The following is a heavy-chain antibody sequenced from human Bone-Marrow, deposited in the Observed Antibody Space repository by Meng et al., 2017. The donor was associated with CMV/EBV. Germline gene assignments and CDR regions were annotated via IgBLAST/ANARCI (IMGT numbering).Heavy chain of an antibody. Sequence: GGSLRLSCAASGFTFSSYGMHWVRQAPGKGLEWVAFIRHDGSNKYYADSVKGRFTISRDNSKNTLYLQMNSLRAEDTAVYYCAKVGIAAPWYGMDVWGQGTTVTVSS. D-gene: IGHD6-13*01. V-gene: IGHV3-30*02. CDR1: GFTFSSYG. CDR3: AKVGIAAPWYGMDV. CDR2: IRHDGSNK. J-gene: IGHJ6*02.